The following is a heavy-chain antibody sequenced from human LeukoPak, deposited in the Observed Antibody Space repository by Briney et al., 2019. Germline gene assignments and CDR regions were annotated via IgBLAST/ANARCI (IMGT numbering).Heavy chain of an antibody. D-gene: IGHD6-13*01. CDR2: MNPNSGGT. CDR3: ARKPIIAAAGYYFDY. CDR1: GYTFTDYS. V-gene: IGHV1-2*02. J-gene: IGHJ4*02. Sequence: ASVKVSCKASGYTFTDYSLHWVRQAPGQGLEWMGWMNPNSGGTNYAQQFQGRVTMTRDTSISTAYMELSRLRSDDTAVYYCARKPIIAAAGYYFDYWGQGTLVTVSS.